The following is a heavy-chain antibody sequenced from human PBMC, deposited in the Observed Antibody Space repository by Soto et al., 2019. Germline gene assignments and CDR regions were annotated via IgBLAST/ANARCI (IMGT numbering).Heavy chain of an antibody. Sequence: SETLALTCAVSGGSFIGYYWSWIRQPPGKGLEWIGEINHSGSTNYNPSLKSRVTISVDTSKNQFSLKLSSVTAADTAVYYCARGMGAENTFYYYYGMDVWGQGTTVTVSS. CDR2: INHSGST. V-gene: IGHV4-34*01. J-gene: IGHJ6*02. CDR3: ARGMGAENTFYYYYGMDV. D-gene: IGHD3-16*01. CDR1: GGSFIGYY.